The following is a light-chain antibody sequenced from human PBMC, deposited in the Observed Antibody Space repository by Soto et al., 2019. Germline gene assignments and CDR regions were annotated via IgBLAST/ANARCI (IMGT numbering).Light chain of an antibody. V-gene: IGKV1D-12*01. CDR3: QQANSFPYT. J-gene: IGKJ2*01. CDR2: AAS. CDR1: EDISYW. Sequence: DIPMTQTPSSVSASVGDRVTITCRASEDISYWVAWYQQKPGKAPKLLIHAASSLHSGVPSRFSGSGSGTDFTLTITGLQPEEFATYYCQQANSFPYTFGQGTKV.